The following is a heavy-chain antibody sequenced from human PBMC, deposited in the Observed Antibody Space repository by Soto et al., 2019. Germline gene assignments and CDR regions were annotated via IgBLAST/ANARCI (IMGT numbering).Heavy chain of an antibody. J-gene: IGHJ4*02. CDR3: ARGVVPGGIGRIDY. CDR1: GFTFSSCS. D-gene: IGHD2-2*01. Sequence: GGSLRLSCAASGFTFSSCSMNWVCQAPGKGLEWVSSISSRSSYIYYADSMKGRFTISRDNAKKSLYLQMNGLRTKDTAVYYCARGVVPGGIGRIDYWGQGTLVTVSS. CDR2: ISSRSSYI. V-gene: IGHV3-21*01.